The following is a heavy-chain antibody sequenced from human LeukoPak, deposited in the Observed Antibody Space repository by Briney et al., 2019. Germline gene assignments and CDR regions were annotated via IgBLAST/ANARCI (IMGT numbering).Heavy chain of an antibody. V-gene: IGHV3-48*03. CDR3: ARGGSTSPVPYYYYYYMDV. D-gene: IGHD2-2*01. J-gene: IGHJ6*03. Sequence: GGSLRLSCAASGFPFSSYEMSLGRQAPGKGLGGDSYISSSGITIYYADSVKGRFTISRDNAKNSLYLQMNSLKAEDTAVYYCARGGSTSPVPYYYYYYMDVWGKGTTVTISS. CDR2: ISSSGITI. CDR1: GFPFSSYE.